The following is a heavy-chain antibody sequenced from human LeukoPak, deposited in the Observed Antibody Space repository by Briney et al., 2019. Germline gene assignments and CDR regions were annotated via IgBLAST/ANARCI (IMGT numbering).Heavy chain of an antibody. D-gene: IGHD2-2*02. J-gene: IGHJ3*02. CDR2: ISYDGSNK. CDR3: ASFICSSTSCYTPYAFDI. V-gene: IGHV3-30-3*01. CDR1: GLTFSSYA. Sequence: GGSLRLSCAASGLTFSSYAMHWVRQAPGKGLEWVAVISYDGSNKYYADSVKGRFTISRDNSKNTLYPQMNSLRAEDTAVYYCASFICSSTSCYTPYAFDIWGQGTMVTVSS.